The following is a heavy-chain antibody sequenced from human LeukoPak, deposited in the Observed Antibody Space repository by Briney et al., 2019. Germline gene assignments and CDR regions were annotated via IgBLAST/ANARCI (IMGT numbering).Heavy chain of an antibody. V-gene: IGHV3-49*04. Sequence: SGGSLRLSCTVSGFNFGGFAMSWVRQAPGKGLEWLGFIRSTIYGGTTDYAASVKGRFTISRDDSKSIAYLQMNSLKTEDTAMYYCTRDYPASFDVWGQGTLVTVSS. CDR2: IRSTIYGGTT. CDR3: TRDYPASFDV. J-gene: IGHJ3*01. CDR1: GFNFGGFA.